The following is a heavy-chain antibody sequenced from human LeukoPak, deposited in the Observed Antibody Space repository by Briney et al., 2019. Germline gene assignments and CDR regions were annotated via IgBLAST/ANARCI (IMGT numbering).Heavy chain of an antibody. CDR3: ARTSSSGLVGGYYFDY. D-gene: IGHD6-19*01. J-gene: IGHJ4*02. V-gene: IGHV4-39*07. Sequence: PSETLSLTCTVSGDSISSSSYYWGWIRQPPGKGLEWIGSIYYSGSTYYNPSLKSRVTISVDTSKNQFSLKLSSVTATDTAVYYCARTSSSGLVGGYYFDYWGQGTLVTVSS. CDR1: GDSISSSSYY. CDR2: IYYSGST.